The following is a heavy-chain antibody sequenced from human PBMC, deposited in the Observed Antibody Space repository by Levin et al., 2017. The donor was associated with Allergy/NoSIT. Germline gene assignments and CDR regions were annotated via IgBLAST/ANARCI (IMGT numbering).Heavy chain of an antibody. CDR3: ARDQGTTKDSYAMDV. Sequence: GGSLRLSCAASGFRFSTYWMTWVRQAPGKGLEWVANIKQDGSERHYVDSVKGRYSISRDNARNALYLQMNSLRAEDTAVYYCARDQGTTKDSYAMDVWGHGTTVTVSS. CDR1: GFRFSTYW. J-gene: IGHJ6*02. CDR2: IKQDGSER. D-gene: IGHD4-11*01. V-gene: IGHV3-7*01.